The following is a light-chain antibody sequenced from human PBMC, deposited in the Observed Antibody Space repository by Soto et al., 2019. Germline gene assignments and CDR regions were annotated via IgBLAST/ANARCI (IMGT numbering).Light chain of an antibody. V-gene: IGKV3-20*01. Sequence: EIVLTQSPGTLSLSPGERATLSCRASQSVSSSYLAWYQQKPGQAPRLLIYGASSRATGIPDRFSGSGSGTDFTLTISILEPEDFAVYYCQQYVSSPPRCTFDQVTKLAIK. CDR1: QSVSSSY. CDR3: QQYVSSPPRCT. J-gene: IGKJ2*02. CDR2: GAS.